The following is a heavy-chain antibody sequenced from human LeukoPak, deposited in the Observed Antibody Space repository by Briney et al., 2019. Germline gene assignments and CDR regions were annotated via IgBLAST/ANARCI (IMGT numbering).Heavy chain of an antibody. J-gene: IGHJ4*01. CDR2: ISGSAGFT. D-gene: IGHD5-12*01. CDR3: AKEYSGYDFDC. CDR1: GFTLMTYA. Sequence: PGGSLRLSCVAPGFTLMTYAMSWVRQAPGKGLEWVSAISGSAGFTYYADAVRGRFTVSGDISTNTVFLQMDSLRAGDTAVYYCAKEYSGYDFDCWGQGTLVTVSS. V-gene: IGHV3-23*01.